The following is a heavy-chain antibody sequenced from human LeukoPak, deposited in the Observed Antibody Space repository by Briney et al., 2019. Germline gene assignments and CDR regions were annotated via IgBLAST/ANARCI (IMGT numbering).Heavy chain of an antibody. CDR1: GFTFSSYG. D-gene: IGHD2-2*01. J-gene: IGHJ6*02. CDR3: AKPDCSSTSCYWSYYYYYGMDV. Sequence: GGSLGLSCAASGFTFSSYGMHWVRQAPGKGLEWVAVISYDGSNKYYADSVKGRFTISRDNSKNTLYLQMNSLRAEDTAVYYCAKPDCSSTSCYWSYYYYYGMDVWGQGTTVTVSS. V-gene: IGHV3-30*18. CDR2: ISYDGSNK.